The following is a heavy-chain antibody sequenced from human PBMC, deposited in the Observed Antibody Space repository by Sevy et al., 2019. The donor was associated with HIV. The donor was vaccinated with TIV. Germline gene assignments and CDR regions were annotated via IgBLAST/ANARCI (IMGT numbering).Heavy chain of an antibody. CDR3: ARGGWDIVVVPAAFDI. Sequence: GGSLRLSCAAYGFTFSGYTLHWVRQAPGKGLEWVAVISFDGSNKYYVDSVKGRFTISRDNSKNTLYLQMNSLRPEDTAVYYCARGGWDIVVVPAAFDIWGQGTIVTVSS. CDR2: ISFDGSNK. CDR1: GFTFSGYT. V-gene: IGHV3-30-3*01. D-gene: IGHD2-2*01. J-gene: IGHJ3*02.